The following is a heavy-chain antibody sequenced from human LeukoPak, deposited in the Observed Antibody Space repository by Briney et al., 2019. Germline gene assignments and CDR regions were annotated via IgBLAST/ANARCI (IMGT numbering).Heavy chain of an antibody. Sequence: SETLSLTCTVSGGSVSSGSYYWSWIRQPPGRGLEWIAYIHYSGSAAYNPSLKSRVTISADTSKNQFSLKLSSVTAADTAVYYCARARHYDILTGYYIDFDYWGQGTLVTVSS. V-gene: IGHV4-61*01. D-gene: IGHD3-9*01. CDR2: IHYSGSA. CDR3: ARARHYDILTGYYIDFDY. CDR1: GGSVSSGSYY. J-gene: IGHJ4*02.